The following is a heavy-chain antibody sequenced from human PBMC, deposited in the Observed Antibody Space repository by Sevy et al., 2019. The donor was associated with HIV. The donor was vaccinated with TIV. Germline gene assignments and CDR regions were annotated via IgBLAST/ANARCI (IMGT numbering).Heavy chain of an antibody. CDR2: ISGSGGST. D-gene: IGHD2-8*01. Sequence: GGSLRLSCAASGFTFSSYAMSWVRQAPGKGLEWFSAISGSGGSTYYADSVKGRFTISRDNSKNRLYLQMNSLRAEDTAVYYCAKDMCKPSVRDENYYYYYMDVWGKGTTVTVSS. CDR1: GFTFSSYA. V-gene: IGHV3-23*01. J-gene: IGHJ6*03. CDR3: AKDMCKPSVRDENYYYYYMDV.